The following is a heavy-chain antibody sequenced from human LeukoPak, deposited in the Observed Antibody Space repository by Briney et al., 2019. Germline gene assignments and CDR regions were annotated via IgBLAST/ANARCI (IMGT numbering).Heavy chain of an antibody. D-gene: IGHD1-26*01. CDR3: AREQWELLLRSYYYYMDV. Sequence: GGSLRLSCAASGFTFSSYSMNWVRQAPGKGLEWVSSISSSSSYMYYADSVKGRFTISRDNAKNSLYLQMNSLRAEDTAVYYCAREQWELLLRSYYYYMDVWGKGTTVTVSS. V-gene: IGHV3-21*01. CDR1: GFTFSSYS. CDR2: ISSSSSYM. J-gene: IGHJ6*03.